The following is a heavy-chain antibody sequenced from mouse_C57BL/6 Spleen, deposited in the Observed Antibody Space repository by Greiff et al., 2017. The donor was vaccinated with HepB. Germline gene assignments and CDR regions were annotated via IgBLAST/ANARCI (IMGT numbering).Heavy chain of an antibody. V-gene: IGHV1-5*01. Sequence: VQLQQSGTVLARPGASVKMSCKTSGYTFTSYWMHWVKQRPGQGLEWIGAIYPGNSDTSYNQKFKGKAKLTAVTSASTAYMELSSLTNEDSAVYYCTKFLTTVVEGFAYWGQGTLVTVSA. CDR1: GYTFTSYW. CDR3: TKFLTTVVEGFAY. D-gene: IGHD1-1*01. J-gene: IGHJ3*01. CDR2: IYPGNSDT.